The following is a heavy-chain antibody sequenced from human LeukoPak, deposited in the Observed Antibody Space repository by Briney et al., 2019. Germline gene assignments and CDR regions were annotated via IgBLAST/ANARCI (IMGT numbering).Heavy chain of an antibody. J-gene: IGHJ4*02. CDR3: ARDYRGYSYGTVFDY. Sequence: GGSLRLSCAASGFTFSSSSMNWIRQAPGKGLEWVSYIDTSGSPIYYTDSVKGRFTISRDNAKNSLYLQMNSLRAEDTAVYYCARDYRGYSYGTVFDYWGQGTLVTVSS. CDR2: IDTSGSPI. D-gene: IGHD5-18*01. V-gene: IGHV3-48*04. CDR1: GFTFSSSS.